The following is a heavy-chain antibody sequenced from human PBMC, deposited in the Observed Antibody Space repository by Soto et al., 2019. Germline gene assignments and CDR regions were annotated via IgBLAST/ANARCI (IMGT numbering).Heavy chain of an antibody. V-gene: IGHV3-23*01. CDR3: ARGSSVRDYGDYVFYW. J-gene: IGHJ4*02. CDR2: ISGSGTST. D-gene: IGHD4-17*01. CDR1: GFTFSNFA. Sequence: GGSLRLSCAASGFTFSNFAMSWVLQAPGKGLELVSAISGSGTSTYDADSVKGRFSISRDNSKNTLYLQMNSLRAGDTAVYYCARGSSVRDYGDYVFYWWGQGTLVTVSS.